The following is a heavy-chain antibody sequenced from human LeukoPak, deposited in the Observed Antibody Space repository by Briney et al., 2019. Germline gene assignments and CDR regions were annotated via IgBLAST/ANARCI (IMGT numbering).Heavy chain of an antibody. CDR2: ISYDGSNK. J-gene: IGHJ4*02. CDR1: GFTFSSYG. D-gene: IGHD3-10*01. Sequence: PGRSLRLSCAASGFTFSSYGMHWVRQAPGKGLEWVAVISYDGSNKYYADSVKGRFTISRDNSKNTLYLQMNSLRAEDTAVYYCAKGPSGYGSGSYDYWGQGTLVTVSS. V-gene: IGHV3-30*18. CDR3: AKGPSGYGSGSYDY.